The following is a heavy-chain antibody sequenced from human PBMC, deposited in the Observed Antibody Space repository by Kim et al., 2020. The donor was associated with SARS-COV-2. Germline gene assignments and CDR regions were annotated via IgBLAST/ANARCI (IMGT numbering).Heavy chain of an antibody. Sequence: GGSLRLSCAASGFTFSSYWMHWVRQAPGKGLVWVSRINSDGSSTSYADSVKGRFTISRDNAKNTLYLQMNSLRAEDTAVYYCARDLCGGDCYSGPGFDYWGQGTLVTVSS. V-gene: IGHV3-74*01. CDR2: INSDGSST. D-gene: IGHD2-21*02. CDR1: GFTFSSYW. J-gene: IGHJ4*02. CDR3: ARDLCGGDCYSGPGFDY.